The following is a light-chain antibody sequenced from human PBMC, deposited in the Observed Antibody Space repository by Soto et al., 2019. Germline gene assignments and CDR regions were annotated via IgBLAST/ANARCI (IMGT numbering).Light chain of an antibody. CDR1: QSIRRS. CDR2: AAS. Sequence: IQMTQSPSSLSATVGDRVTITCRASQSIRRSLNWYQQKPGKAPKLLIYAASSLQSGVPSRFSGTGSGTDFTLTISSLQPEDFAIYYCQQSFNSPRTFGQGTKVDIK. CDR3: QQSFNSPRT. J-gene: IGKJ1*01. V-gene: IGKV1-39*01.